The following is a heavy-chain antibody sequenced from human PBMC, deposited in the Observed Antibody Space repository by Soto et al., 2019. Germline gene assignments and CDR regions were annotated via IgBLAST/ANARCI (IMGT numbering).Heavy chain of an antibody. CDR3: ARGMTTVTTLDY. CDR2: IYHSGST. V-gene: IGHV4-30-2*01. CDR1: GGSISSGGYS. Sequence: QLQLQESGSGLVKPSQTLSLTCAVSGGSISSGGYSCSWIRQPPGKGLEWIGYIYHSGSTYYNPALKSRVTLSLDRSKKRFSLKLSSVTAAETAVYYCARGMTTVTTLDYWGQGTLVTVSS. D-gene: IGHD4-17*01. J-gene: IGHJ4*02.